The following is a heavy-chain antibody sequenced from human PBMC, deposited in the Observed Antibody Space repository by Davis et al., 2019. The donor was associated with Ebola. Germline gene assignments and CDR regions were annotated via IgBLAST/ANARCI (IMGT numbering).Heavy chain of an antibody. J-gene: IGHJ4*02. D-gene: IGHD2-21*01. CDR2: IFPSDSDT. V-gene: IGHV5-51*06. CDR1: GYIFTRYW. Sequence: GESLKISCKTSGYIFTRYWIGWVRQMPGKGLEWMGIIFPSDSDTQYSPSFLGQILISADKSTNTAYLQWASLETSDSAFYYCARGTLPGIASSGFDFWGQGTLVTVSS. CDR3: ARGTLPGIASSGFDF.